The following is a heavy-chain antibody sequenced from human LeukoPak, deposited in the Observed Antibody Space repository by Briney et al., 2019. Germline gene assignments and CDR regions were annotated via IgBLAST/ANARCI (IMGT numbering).Heavy chain of an antibody. J-gene: IGHJ3*02. CDR1: GGTFSSYA. D-gene: IGHD3-22*01. CDR2: IIPIFGTA. CDR3: AREEQDDYYDSSGTNAFDI. Sequence: ASVKVSCKASGGTFSSYAISWVRQAPGQGLEWMGGIIPIFGTANYAQKFQGRVTITADESTTTAYMELSSLRSEDTAVYYCAREEQDDYYDSSGTNAFDIWGQGTMVTVSS. V-gene: IGHV1-69*13.